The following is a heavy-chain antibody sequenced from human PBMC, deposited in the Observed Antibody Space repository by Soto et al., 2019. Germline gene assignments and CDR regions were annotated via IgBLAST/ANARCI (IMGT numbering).Heavy chain of an antibody. CDR3: ARESEDLTSNFDY. J-gene: IGHJ4*02. Sequence: GSLRLSFAASGFTFTRYSMNWVRQAPGKGLEWVSSISSTTNYIYYGDSMKGRFTISRDNAKNSLYLEMNSLRAEDTAVYYCARESEDLTSNFDYWGQGTLVTVSS. V-gene: IGHV3-21*06. CDR2: ISSTTNYI. CDR1: GFTFTRYS.